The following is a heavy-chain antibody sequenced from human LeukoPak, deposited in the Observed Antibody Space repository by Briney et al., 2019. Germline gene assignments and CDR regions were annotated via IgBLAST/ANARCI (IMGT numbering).Heavy chain of an antibody. D-gene: IGHD6-19*01. CDR3: ARGGSLAVAPHLYYFDY. CDR1: GYTFTSYY. V-gene: IGHV1-46*01. J-gene: IGHJ4*02. CDR2: TNPSGGST. Sequence: EASVKVSCKASGYTFTSYYFHWVRQAPGQGLEWMGITNPSGGSTTYAQRFQGRVTMTRDTSTSAVYMEVSSLRSEDTAVYYCARGGSLAVAPHLYYFDYWGQGTLVTVSS.